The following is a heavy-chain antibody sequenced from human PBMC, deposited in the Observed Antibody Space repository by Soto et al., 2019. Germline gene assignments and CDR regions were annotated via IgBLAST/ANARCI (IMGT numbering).Heavy chain of an antibody. J-gene: IGHJ4*02. V-gene: IGHV4-59*01. CDR3: ASYRGALYFES. CDR1: GRSMSSNY. CDR2: VFYGGT. D-gene: IGHD3-16*01. Sequence: PSETLSLTCSVAGRSMSSNYWSWIRQSPDKGLEWLGYVFYGGTDYNPSLGGRVSMSVETSRSQFSLKLTSVTVADTAVYYCASYRGALYFESWGPGILVTVSS.